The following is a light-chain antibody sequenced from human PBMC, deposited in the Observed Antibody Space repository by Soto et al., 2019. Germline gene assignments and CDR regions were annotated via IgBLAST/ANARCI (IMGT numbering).Light chain of an antibody. Sequence: EIVMTQSPATLSVSPGESATLSCRASQNINSDLAWYVQKPGQAPRRVIYGASTWGTDVPPRFTGSGSGTEFTLTISGLQSEDFAVYYCQQRSNWPPITFGQGTRLEIK. V-gene: IGKV3D-15*01. CDR2: GAS. CDR1: QNINSD. J-gene: IGKJ5*01. CDR3: QQRSNWPPIT.